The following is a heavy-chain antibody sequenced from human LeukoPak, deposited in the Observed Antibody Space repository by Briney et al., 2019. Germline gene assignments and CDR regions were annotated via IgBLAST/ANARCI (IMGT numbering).Heavy chain of an antibody. J-gene: IGHJ4*02. CDR3: ARLGRWFGEFIIDY. CDR1: GGSISTYY. V-gene: IGHV4-59*08. CDR2: IYYNGST. Sequence: ASETLSLTCTVSGGSISTYYWSWIRQPPGKGLEWIGYIYYNGSTNYSASLKSRVTISVDTSKNQFSLRLSSVTAADTAVYYCARLGRWFGEFIIDYWGQGTLVTVSS. D-gene: IGHD3-10*01.